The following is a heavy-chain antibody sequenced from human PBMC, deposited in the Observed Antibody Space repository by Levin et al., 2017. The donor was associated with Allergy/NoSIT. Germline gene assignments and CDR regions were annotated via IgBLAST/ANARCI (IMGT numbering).Heavy chain of an antibody. D-gene: IGHD6-19*01. Sequence: LSLTCAASGFTFSSYAMSWVRQAPGKGLEWVSAISGSGGSTYYADSVKGRFTISRDNSKNTLYLQMNSLRAEDTAVYYCAKGQWLAPAPHWGQGTLVTVSS. CDR3: AKGQWLAPAPH. J-gene: IGHJ4*02. CDR2: ISGSGGST. V-gene: IGHV3-23*01. CDR1: GFTFSSYA.